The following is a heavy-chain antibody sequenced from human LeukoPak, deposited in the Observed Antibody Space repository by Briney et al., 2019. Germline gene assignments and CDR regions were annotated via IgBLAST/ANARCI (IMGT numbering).Heavy chain of an antibody. V-gene: IGHV3-48*04. CDR1: GFTFSSYS. D-gene: IGHD3-22*01. CDR2: ISSSSSTI. J-gene: IGHJ6*02. CDR3: ARGVIGGAVIKPNYYYYGMDV. Sequence: GGSLRLSCAASGFTFSSYSMNWVRQAPGKGLEWVSYISSSSSTIYYADSVKGRFTISRDNAKNSLYLQMNSLRAEDTAVYYCARGVIGGAVIKPNYYYYGMDVWGQGTTVTVSS.